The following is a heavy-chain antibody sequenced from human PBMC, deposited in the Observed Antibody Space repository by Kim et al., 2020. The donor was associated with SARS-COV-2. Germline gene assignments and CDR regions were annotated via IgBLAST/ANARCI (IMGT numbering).Heavy chain of an antibody. CDR3: ASWDYSDNAGLVY. D-gene: IGHD4-4*01. CDR1: GAPISSYY. Sequence: SETLSLTCTVSGAPISSYYWVWVRQPPGKGLEWMATFFRSGSTSSNPSLKSRVTISADTSNHQFSLQLSSVTAADTTVYYCASWDYSDNAGLVYWGQGTLVTVSS. J-gene: IGHJ4*02. CDR2: FFRSGST. V-gene: IGHV4-59*13.